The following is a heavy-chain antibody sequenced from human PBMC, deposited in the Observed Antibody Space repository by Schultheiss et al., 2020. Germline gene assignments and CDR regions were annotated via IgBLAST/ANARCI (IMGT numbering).Heavy chain of an antibody. Sequence: GGSLRLSCAASGFTFSSYDMSWVRQAPGKGLEWVSAISGSGGSTYYADSVKGRFTISRDNSKNTLYLQMNSLRAEDTAVYYCAKPQSYYYYMDVWGKGTTVTVSS. CDR1: GFTFSSYD. CDR2: ISGSGGST. V-gene: IGHV3-23*01. J-gene: IGHJ6*03. CDR3: AKPQSYYYYMDV.